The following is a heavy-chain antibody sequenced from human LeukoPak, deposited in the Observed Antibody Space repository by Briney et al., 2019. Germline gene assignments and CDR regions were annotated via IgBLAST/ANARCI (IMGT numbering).Heavy chain of an antibody. V-gene: IGHV4-39*07. CDR1: GGSITSDTFH. CDR2: IYYSGST. D-gene: IGHD6-25*01. J-gene: IGHJ5*02. CDR3: ARDCCGYRSWFDP. Sequence: SETLSLTCTVPGGSITSDTFHWGWIRQPPGKGLEWIGSIYYSGSTYYNPSLKSRVTISVDTSKNQFSLKLSSVTAADTAVYYCARDCCGYRSWFDPWGQGTLVTVSS.